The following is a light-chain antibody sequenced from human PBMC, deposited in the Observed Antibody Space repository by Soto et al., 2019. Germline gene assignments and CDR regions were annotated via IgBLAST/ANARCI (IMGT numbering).Light chain of an antibody. CDR2: AAS. CDR3: QQRSNWPPIT. J-gene: IGKJ5*01. CDR1: QSISSY. V-gene: IGKV1-39*01. Sequence: DIQMTQSPSSLCASVGDRVTITCRASQSISSYLNWYQQKPGKAPKLLIYAASSLQSGVPSRFSGSGSGTDFTLTTSSLEPEDFAVYYCQQRSNWPPITFGQGTRLEI.